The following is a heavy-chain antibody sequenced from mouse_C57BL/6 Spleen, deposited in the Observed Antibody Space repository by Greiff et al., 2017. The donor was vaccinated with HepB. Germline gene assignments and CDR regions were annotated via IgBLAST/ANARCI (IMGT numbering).Heavy chain of an antibody. CDR3: ARSRALTTVVATSCYFDV. CDR1: GYTFTSYW. J-gene: IGHJ1*03. V-gene: IGHV1-50*01. CDR2: IDPSDSYT. D-gene: IGHD1-1*01. Sequence: QVQLQQPGAELVKPGASVKLSCKASGYTFTSYWMQWVKQRPGQGLEWIGEIDPSDSYTNYNQKFKGKATLTVDTSSSTAYMQLSSLTSEDSAVYYCARSRALTTVVATSCYFDVWGTGTTVTVAS.